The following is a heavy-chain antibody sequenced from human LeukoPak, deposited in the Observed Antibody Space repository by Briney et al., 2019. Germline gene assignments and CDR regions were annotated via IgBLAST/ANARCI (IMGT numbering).Heavy chain of an antibody. Sequence: ASVKVSCKASGYTFTSYGISWVRQAPGQGLEWMGWISAYNGNTNYAQKLQGRVTMTTDTSTSTAYMELRGLRSDDTAVYYCARDVNVVVTAIPFDYWGQGTLVTVSS. V-gene: IGHV1-18*01. CDR2: ISAYNGNT. J-gene: IGHJ4*02. D-gene: IGHD2-21*02. CDR1: GYTFTSYG. CDR3: ARDVNVVVTAIPFDY.